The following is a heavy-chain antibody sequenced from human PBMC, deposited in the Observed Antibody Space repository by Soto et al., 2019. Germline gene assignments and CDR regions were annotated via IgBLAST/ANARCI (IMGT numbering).Heavy chain of an antibody. J-gene: IGHJ6*02. Sequence: PGGSLRLSCAASGFTFSGSAMHWVRQASGKGLEWVGRIRSKANNYATAYAASVEGRFTISRDDSKNTAHLQMNSLKTEDTAVYYCASDTARVYYGLDVGGLGTTVTVSS. CDR1: GFTFSGSA. D-gene: IGHD5-18*01. CDR2: IRSKANNYAT. V-gene: IGHV3-73*01. CDR3: ASDTARVYYGLDV.